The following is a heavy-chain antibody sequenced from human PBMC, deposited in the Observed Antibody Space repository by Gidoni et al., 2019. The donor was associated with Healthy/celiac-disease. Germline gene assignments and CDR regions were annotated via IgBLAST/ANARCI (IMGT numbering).Heavy chain of an antibody. CDR2: ISYDGSNK. CDR1: GFTFSSYA. CDR3: AREYSGYDRFYGMDV. Sequence: QVQLVESGGGVVQPGRSLRLSCAASGFTFSSYAMHWVRQAPGKGLEWVAVISYDGSNKYYADSVKGRFTISRDNSKNTLYLQMNSLRAEDTAVYYCAREYSGYDRFYGMDVWGQGTTVTVSS. V-gene: IGHV3-30-3*01. D-gene: IGHD5-12*01. J-gene: IGHJ6*02.